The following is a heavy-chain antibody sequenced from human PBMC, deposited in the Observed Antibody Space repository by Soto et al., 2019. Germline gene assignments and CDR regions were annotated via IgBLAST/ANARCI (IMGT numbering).Heavy chain of an antibody. Sequence: QVQLQESGPGLVKPSETLSLTCTVSGGSVSSGSYYWSWIRQPPGKGLEWIGYIYYRGSTNYNPTLKGRFTISVDTSTTQSSLTLSSVTAADTAVYYCARGIEGWYQGRYYYGMDVWGQGTTVTVSS. CDR2: IYYRGST. D-gene: IGHD6-19*01. CDR3: ARGIEGWYQGRYYYGMDV. CDR1: GGSVSSGSYY. J-gene: IGHJ6*02. V-gene: IGHV4-61*01.